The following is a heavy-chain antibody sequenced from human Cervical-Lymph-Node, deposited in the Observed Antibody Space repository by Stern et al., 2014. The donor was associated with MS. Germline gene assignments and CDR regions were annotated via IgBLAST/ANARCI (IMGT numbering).Heavy chain of an antibody. J-gene: IGHJ4*02. V-gene: IGHV2-5*02. CDR1: GFSLSTSAVA. CDR3: AHRRGDGFFEN. D-gene: IGHD5-24*01. CDR2: IYWDDDK. Sequence: QVTLKESGPTLVKPTQTLTLTCTFSGFSLSTSAVAVGWIRQPPGKALEWLALIYWDDDKRYSPSLKSRLTITKDSSKNQVFLTMTNMAPVDTATYYCAHRRGDGFFENWGQGTLVTVSS.